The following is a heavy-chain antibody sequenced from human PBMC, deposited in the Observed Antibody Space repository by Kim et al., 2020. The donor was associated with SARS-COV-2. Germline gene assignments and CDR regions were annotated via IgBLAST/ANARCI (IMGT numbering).Heavy chain of an antibody. CDR2: ISSNGGST. J-gene: IGHJ3*02. Sequence: GGSLRLSCAASGFTFSSYAMHWVRQAPGKGLEYVSAISSNGGSTYYANSVKGRFTISRDNSKNTLYLQMGSLRAEDMAVYYCARSRNYYDSSGYYFAAFDIWGQGTMVTVSS. CDR3: ARSRNYYDSSGYYFAAFDI. D-gene: IGHD3-22*01. V-gene: IGHV3-64*01. CDR1: GFTFSSYA.